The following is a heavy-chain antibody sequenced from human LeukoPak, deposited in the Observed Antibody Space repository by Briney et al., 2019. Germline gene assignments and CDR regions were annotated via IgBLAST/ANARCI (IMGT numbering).Heavy chain of an antibody. CDR1: GIDFSDYG. Sequence: GGSLRLSCVVSGIDFSDYGMNWVRQAPGKGLEFVSSISSSSSYIYYADSVKGRFTISRDNAKNSLYLQMNSLRAEDTAVYYCARAAVVSAGTLKYWGQGTLVTVSS. V-gene: IGHV3-21*01. D-gene: IGHD6-19*01. CDR3: ARAAVVSAGTLKY. CDR2: ISSSSSYI. J-gene: IGHJ4*02.